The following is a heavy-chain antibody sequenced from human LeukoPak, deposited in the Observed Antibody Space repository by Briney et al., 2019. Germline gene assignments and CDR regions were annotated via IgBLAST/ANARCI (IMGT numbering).Heavy chain of an antibody. J-gene: IGHJ4*02. CDR1: GGSISNYY. CDR3: ARQPRHYFDY. Sequence: SETLSLTCTVSGGSISNYYWSWIRQPPGKGVEWIGYIYTSGSTNYNPSLKSRVTISVDTSKNQFSLKLSSVTAADTAVYYCARQPRHYFDYWGQGTLVTVSS. V-gene: IGHV4-4*09. CDR2: IYTSGST.